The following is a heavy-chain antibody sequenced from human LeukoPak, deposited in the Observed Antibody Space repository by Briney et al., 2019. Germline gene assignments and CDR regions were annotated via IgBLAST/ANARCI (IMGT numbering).Heavy chain of an antibody. CDR1: GVSISSSNSY. V-gene: IGHV4-39*01. CDR2: IYYSGNT. Sequence: PSETLSLTCTVSGVSISSSNSYWGWIRQPPGKGLEWIGSIYYSGNTYYNASLKSQVSISIDSSKNQFSLRLTSVTAADTAVYYCARQTGSGLFILPGGQGTLVTVSS. CDR3: ARQTGSGLFILP. D-gene: IGHD3/OR15-3a*01. J-gene: IGHJ4*02.